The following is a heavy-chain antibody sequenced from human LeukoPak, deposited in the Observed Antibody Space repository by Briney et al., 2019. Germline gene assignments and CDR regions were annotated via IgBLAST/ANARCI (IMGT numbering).Heavy chain of an antibody. CDR1: GGSISSYY. Sequence: PSETLSLTCAVSGGSISSYYWSSIRQPPGKGLEWIGYIYYSGSSNYNPSLKSRVTISVDTSKNQFSLKLSSVTAADTAVYYCARHGYDILTSLICGQGTMVTVSS. CDR2: IYYSGSS. V-gene: IGHV4-59*08. CDR3: ARHGYDILTSLI. J-gene: IGHJ3*02. D-gene: IGHD3-9*01.